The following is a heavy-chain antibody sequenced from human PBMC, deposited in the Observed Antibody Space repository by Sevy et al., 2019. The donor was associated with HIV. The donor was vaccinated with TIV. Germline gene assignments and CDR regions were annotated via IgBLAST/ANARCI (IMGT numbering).Heavy chain of an antibody. CDR3: ARDLTTVTTFFDY. J-gene: IGHJ4*02. Sequence: GGSLRLSCAASGFTFSSYGMHWVRQAPGKGLEWVAVIWNDRSNKHYADSVKGRFTISRDNSKNTLYLQMNSLRAEDTAVYYCARDLTTVTTFFDYWGQGTLVTVSS. CDR1: GFTFSSYG. V-gene: IGHV3-33*01. D-gene: IGHD4-17*01. CDR2: IWNDRSNK.